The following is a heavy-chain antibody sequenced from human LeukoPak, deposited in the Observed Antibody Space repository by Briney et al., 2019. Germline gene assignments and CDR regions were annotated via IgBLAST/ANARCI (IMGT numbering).Heavy chain of an antibody. Sequence: PGGSLRLSCAASGFTFSSYSMNWVRQAPGEGLEWVSSISTSSTYIYYADSVKGRFTISRDNSKNTLYLQMNSLRAEDTAVYYCARDQGYSGYDAMDVWGQGTTVTVSS. CDR2: ISTSSTYI. CDR3: ARDQGYSGYDAMDV. CDR1: GFTFSSYS. V-gene: IGHV3-21*01. J-gene: IGHJ6*02. D-gene: IGHD5-12*01.